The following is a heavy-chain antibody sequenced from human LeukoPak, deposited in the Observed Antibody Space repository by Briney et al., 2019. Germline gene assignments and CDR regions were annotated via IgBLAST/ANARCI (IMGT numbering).Heavy chain of an antibody. Sequence: PGRSLRLSCAASGFTFSSYGMHWVRQAPGKGLEWVAVIWYDGSNKYYADSVKGRFTISRDNSKNTLYLQMNSLRAEDTAVYYCARGKLLGYCSSTSCSMGEGWFDPWGQGTLVTVSS. J-gene: IGHJ5*02. CDR2: IWYDGSNK. CDR3: ARGKLLGYCSSTSCSMGEGWFDP. D-gene: IGHD2-2*01. CDR1: GFTFSSYG. V-gene: IGHV3-33*08.